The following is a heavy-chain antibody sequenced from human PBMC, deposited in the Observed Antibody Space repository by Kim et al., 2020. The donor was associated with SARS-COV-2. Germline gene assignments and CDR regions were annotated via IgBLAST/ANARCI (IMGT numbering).Heavy chain of an antibody. Sequence: YADSVKGRFTISRDNSKNTLSLQMNSLRAEDTAVYYCAATITMVRGVIDYWGQGTLVTVSS. CDR3: AATITMVRGVIDY. V-gene: IGHV3-53*01. D-gene: IGHD3-10*01. J-gene: IGHJ4*02.